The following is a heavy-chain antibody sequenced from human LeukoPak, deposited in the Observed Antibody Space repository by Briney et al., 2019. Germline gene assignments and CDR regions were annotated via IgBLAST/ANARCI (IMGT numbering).Heavy chain of an antibody. CDR2: INPNSSGT. J-gene: IGHJ4*02. Sequence: ASVKVSCKASGYTFTSYYMHWVRQAPGQGLEWMGWINPNSSGTDYAQKFQGRVTMTRDTSISTAYMELSRLRPDDTAVYYCARGRHAEFLTPDFDYWGQGTLVTVSS. CDR3: ARGRHAEFLTPDFDY. D-gene: IGHD4-23*01. V-gene: IGHV1-2*02. CDR1: GYTFTSYY.